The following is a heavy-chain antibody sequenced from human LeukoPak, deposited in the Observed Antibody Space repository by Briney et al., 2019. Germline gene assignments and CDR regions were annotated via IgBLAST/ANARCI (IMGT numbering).Heavy chain of an antibody. CDR3: ANSDSSTSCYYY. CDR1: GFTFSSYA. CDR2: ISGSGGST. V-gene: IGHV3-23*01. Sequence: GGSLRLSCAASGFTFSSYAMSWVRQAPGKGLEWVSAISGSGGSTYYAGSVKGRFTISRDNSKNTLYLQMNSLRAEDTAVYYCANSDSSTSCYYYWGQGTLVTVSS. D-gene: IGHD2-2*01. J-gene: IGHJ4*02.